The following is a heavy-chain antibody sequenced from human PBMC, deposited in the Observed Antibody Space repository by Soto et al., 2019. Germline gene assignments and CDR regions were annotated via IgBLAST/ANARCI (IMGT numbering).Heavy chain of an antibody. CDR2: IIPMFGTT. CDR1: GGSLSNFG. D-gene: IGHD3-22*01. V-gene: IGHV1-69*13. CDR3: ATVNSAIVVVIHAFDI. Sequence: SVKVSGKASGGSLSNFGISWARRAPGEGLEWMGAIIPMFGTTNYAQKFQGRVKITADESSTTAYMDLSSLTSEDTAMYYCATVNSAIVVVIHAFDIWGQGTLVTVS. J-gene: IGHJ3*02.